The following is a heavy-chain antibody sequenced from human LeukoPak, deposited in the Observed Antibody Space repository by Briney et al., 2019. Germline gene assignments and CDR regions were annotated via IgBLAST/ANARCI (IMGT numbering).Heavy chain of an antibody. CDR2: FYASGST. Sequence: SETLSLTCTVSGGSIFTCYWSWIRQPAGKGLEWIGRFYASGSTNYNPSLKSRVTMSVDTSKNQFSLKLSSVTAADAAVYYCARLYSSGYPDYWGQGTLVTVSS. J-gene: IGHJ4*02. CDR3: ARLYSSGYPDY. CDR1: GGSIFTCY. D-gene: IGHD3-22*01. V-gene: IGHV4-4*07.